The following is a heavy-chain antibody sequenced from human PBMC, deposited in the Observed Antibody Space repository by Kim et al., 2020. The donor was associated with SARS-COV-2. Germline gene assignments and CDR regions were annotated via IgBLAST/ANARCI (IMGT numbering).Heavy chain of an antibody. D-gene: IGHD1-1*01. CDR2: ISYSGAT. CDR3: AGEDTTWTSPFDY. J-gene: IGHJ4*02. CDR1: GGSINSHF. V-gene: IGHV4-59*11. Sequence: SETLSLTCSVSGGSINSHFWNWIRQSPGKGLEWIGHISYSGATNYNPSLKSRVTISVDTSKNQFSLRLNSVTAADTAVYFCAGEDTTWTSPFDYWGQGT.